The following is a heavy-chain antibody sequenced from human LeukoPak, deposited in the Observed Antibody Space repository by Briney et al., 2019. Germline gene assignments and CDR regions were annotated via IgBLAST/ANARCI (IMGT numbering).Heavy chain of an antibody. J-gene: IGHJ4*02. D-gene: IGHD2-21*01. CDR3: AKDFRIGYSAHFDY. CDR2: INTNGRTI. CDR1: GCIFSEYS. V-gene: IGHV3-48*01. Sequence: TGGSLRLSCAASGCIFSEYSLIWVRQAPGAGLEWVSYINTNGRTIYYADSVKGRFTMSRDNDKNSMYLQMDSLRGEDTAVYYCAKDFRIGYSAHFDYWGQGALVTVSS.